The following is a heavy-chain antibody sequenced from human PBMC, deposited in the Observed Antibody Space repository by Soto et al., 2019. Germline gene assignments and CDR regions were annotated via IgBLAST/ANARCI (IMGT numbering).Heavy chain of an antibody. Sequence: SETLSLTCTVSCGSISSTSYYWSWIRQPPGKGLEWIGEINHSGSTNYNPSLKSRVTISVDTSKNQFSLKLSSVTAADTAVYYCARRWVYYYGSGSYPTFDYWGQGTLVTVSS. CDR3: ARRWVYYYGSGSYPTFDY. V-gene: IGHV4-39*07. D-gene: IGHD3-10*01. CDR2: INHSGST. CDR1: CGSISSTSYY. J-gene: IGHJ4*02.